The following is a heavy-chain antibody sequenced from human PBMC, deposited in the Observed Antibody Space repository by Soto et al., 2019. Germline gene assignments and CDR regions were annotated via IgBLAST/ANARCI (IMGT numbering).Heavy chain of an antibody. D-gene: IGHD6-13*01. J-gene: IGHJ4*02. V-gene: IGHV3-30-3*01. CDR2: ISYDGSNK. CDR3: ARIAAAGRGANFDY. CDR1: GFTFSSYA. Sequence: GGSLRLSCAASGFTFSSYAMHWVRQAPGKGLEWVAVISYDGSNKYYADSVKGRFTISRDNSKNTLYLQMNSLRAEDTAVYYCARIAAAGRGANFDYWGQGTLVTVSS.